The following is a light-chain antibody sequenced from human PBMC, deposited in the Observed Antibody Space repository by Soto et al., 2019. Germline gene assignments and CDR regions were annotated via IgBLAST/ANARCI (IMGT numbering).Light chain of an antibody. CDR1: SGDVGSYNL. CDR3: CSYAGSSTFGVV. Sequence: QSALTQPASVSGSPGQSITISCTGTSGDVGSYNLVSWYQQHPGKAPKLMIYEGSKRPSGVSNRFSGSKSGNTASLTISGLQAEDEADYYCCSYAGSSTFGVVFGGGTKLTVL. CDR2: EGS. V-gene: IGLV2-23*03. J-gene: IGLJ2*01.